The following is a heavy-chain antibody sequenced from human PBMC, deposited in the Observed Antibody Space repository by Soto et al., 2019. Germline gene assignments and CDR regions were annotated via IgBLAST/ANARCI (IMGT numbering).Heavy chain of an antibody. CDR2: INPNSGGT. CDR3: ARDLPVPAADNYYYYYGMDV. Sequence: ASVKVSCKASGYTFTGYYMHWVRQAPGQGLEWMGWINPNSGGTNYAQKFQGRVTMTRDTSISTAYMELSRLRSDDTAVYYCARDLPVPAADNYYYYYGMDVWGQGTTVTVSS. D-gene: IGHD2-2*01. CDR1: GYTFTGYY. J-gene: IGHJ6*02. V-gene: IGHV1-2*02.